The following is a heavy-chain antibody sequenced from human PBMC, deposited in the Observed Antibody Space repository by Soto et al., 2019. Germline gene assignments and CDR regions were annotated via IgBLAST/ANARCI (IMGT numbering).Heavy chain of an antibody. CDR1: GFTFGDYA. J-gene: IGHJ6*02. D-gene: IGHD3-3*01. V-gene: IGHV3-49*04. CDR3: TRDGYDSDHYYYYYGMDV. CDR2: IRSKAYGGTT. Sequence: GSLRLSCTASGFTFGDYAMSWVRQAPGKGLEWVGFIRSKAYGGTTEYAASVKGRFTISRDDSKSIAYLQMNSLKTEDTAVYYCTRDGYDSDHYYYYYGMDVWGQGTTVTVSS.